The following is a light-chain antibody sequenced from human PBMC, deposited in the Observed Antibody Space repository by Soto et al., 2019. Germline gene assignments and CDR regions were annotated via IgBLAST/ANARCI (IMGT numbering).Light chain of an antibody. Sequence: DIQMTQSPSSVSASIGDTVTITCRASQDISTLLAWYQQKPGKAPKLLIYGASTLESGVPSRFSGRGSGTGFTLTISSLQPEDFATYFCQQADSFPLTFGGGTMVEIK. CDR1: QDISTL. CDR2: GAS. J-gene: IGKJ4*01. CDR3: QQADSFPLT. V-gene: IGKV1D-12*01.